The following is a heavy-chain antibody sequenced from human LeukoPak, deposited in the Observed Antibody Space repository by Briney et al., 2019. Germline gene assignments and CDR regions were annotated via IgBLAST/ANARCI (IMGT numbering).Heavy chain of an antibody. CDR3: ATVAAAGKNDGLDI. D-gene: IGHD6-13*01. V-gene: IGHV1-2*02. CDR1: GYTFTDSY. Sequence: ASVKVSCKPSGYTFTDSYLYWVRQAPGQGLEWMGWINPTSGGANFAQRFQGKVTLTRDTSISTAYMDLSSLRSDDTAVYYCATVAAAGKNDGLDIWGQGTMVTVSA. CDR2: INPTSGGA. J-gene: IGHJ3*02.